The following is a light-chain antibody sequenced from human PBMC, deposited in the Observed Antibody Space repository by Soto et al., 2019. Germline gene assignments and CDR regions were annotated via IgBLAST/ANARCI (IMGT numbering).Light chain of an antibody. CDR3: SSYAGSNTYV. CDR1: SSDVGTYKY. V-gene: IGLV2-8*01. CDR2: EVS. Sequence: QSALTQPPSASGSPGQSVTISCTGTSSDVGTYKYVSWYQQHPGKVPKVMIYEVSKRPPGVPDRFSGSKSGNKASLTVSGLQAEDEADYYCSSYAGSNTYVFGTGTKLTVL. J-gene: IGLJ1*01.